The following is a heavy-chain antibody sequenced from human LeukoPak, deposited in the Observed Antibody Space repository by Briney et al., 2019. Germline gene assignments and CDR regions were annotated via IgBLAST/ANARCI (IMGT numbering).Heavy chain of an antibody. CDR2: ITESGDNT. CDR3: AAKTRLSAVTSYYYVDV. CDR1: AFTFPTYG. V-gene: IGHV3-23*01. J-gene: IGHJ6*03. Sequence: EGSLRLSCAASAFTFPTYGMIWVRQAPGKGLEWVSSITESGDNTYYADSVKGRFTISRDNSKNTLYLQMNSLRAEDTAVYYCAAKTRLSAVTSYYYVDVWGKGTTATVSS. D-gene: IGHD3-10*01.